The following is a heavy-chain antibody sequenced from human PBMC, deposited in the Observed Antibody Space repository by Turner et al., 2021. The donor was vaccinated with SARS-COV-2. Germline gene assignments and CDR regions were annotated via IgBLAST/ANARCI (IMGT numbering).Heavy chain of an antibody. D-gene: IGHD3-16*02. V-gene: IGHV6-1*01. CDR2: TYYRSKWYF. J-gene: IGHJ3*02. Sequence: QVQLQQSGPGLLKPSQTPPLTCAISGDSVPSNSAAWSWLRQSPSRGLEWLGRTYYRSKWYFDYAESVKSRIIINPDTSKNQFSLQVNSVTPDDTAVYYCARFIGTDAFGIWGQGTMVIVSS. CDR1: GDSVPSNSAA. CDR3: ARFIGTDAFGI.